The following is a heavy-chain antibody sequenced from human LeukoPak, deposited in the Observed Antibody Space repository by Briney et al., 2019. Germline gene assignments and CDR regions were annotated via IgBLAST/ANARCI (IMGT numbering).Heavy chain of an antibody. J-gene: IGHJ4*02. CDR3: ARGYDYVWGSYHPIDY. D-gene: IGHD3-16*02. CDR1: GGSISSYY. V-gene: IGHV4-59*01. CDR2: IYYSGST. Sequence: SETLSLTGTVSGGSISSYYWSWIRQPPGKGLEWIGYIYYSGSTNYNPSLKSRVTISVDTSKNQFSLKLSSVTAADTAVYYCARGYDYVWGSYHPIDYWGQGTLVTVSS.